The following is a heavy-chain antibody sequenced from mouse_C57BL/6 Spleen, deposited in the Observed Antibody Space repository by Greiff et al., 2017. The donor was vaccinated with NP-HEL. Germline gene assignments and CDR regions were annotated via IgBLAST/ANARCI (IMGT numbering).Heavy chain of an antibody. D-gene: IGHD2-3*01. V-gene: IGHV6-3*01. Sequence: EVKLVESGGGLVQPGGSMKLSCVASGFTFSNYWMNWVRQSPEKGLEWVAQIRLKSDNYATHYAESVKGRFTISRDDSKSSVYLQMNNLRAEDTGIYYCTGEFYDGYYVSFFDYWGQGTTLTVSS. CDR2: IRLKSDNYAT. CDR1: GFTFSNYW. J-gene: IGHJ2*01. CDR3: TGEFYDGYYVSFFDY.